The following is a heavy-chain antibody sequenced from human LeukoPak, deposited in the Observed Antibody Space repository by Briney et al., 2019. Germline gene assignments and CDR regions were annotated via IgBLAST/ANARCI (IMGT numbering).Heavy chain of an antibody. D-gene: IGHD5-18*01. CDR1: GFTFSSYW. CDR3: ARGGGHSDVMD. V-gene: IGHV3-7*01. J-gene: IGHJ4*02. CDR2: IKHNGSEK. Sequence: GGSLRLSCAASGFTFSSYWMSWVRQAPGKGLEWVANIKHNGSEKYYVDSVKRRFTISRENAKNSLYLQMNSLRAEDTAVYYCARGGGHSDVMDWGQGTLVTVSS.